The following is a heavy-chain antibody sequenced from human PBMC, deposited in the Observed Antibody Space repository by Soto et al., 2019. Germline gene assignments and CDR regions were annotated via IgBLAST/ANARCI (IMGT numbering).Heavy chain of an antibody. D-gene: IGHD2-2*01. V-gene: IGHV4-34*01. CDR1: GGSFSGYY. CDR2: INHSGST. Sequence: PSDTLSLTCAVYGGSFSGYYWSWIRQPPGKGLEWIGEINHSGSTNYNPSLKSRVTISVDTSKNQFSLKLSSVTAADTAVYYCARGRVVPVIRDLDYWGQGTVVTSPQ. CDR3: ARGRVVPVIRDLDY. J-gene: IGHJ4*02.